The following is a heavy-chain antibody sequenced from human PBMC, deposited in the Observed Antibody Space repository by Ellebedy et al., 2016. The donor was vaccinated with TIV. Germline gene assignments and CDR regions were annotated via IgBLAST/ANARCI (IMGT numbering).Heavy chain of an antibody. CDR2: IYHSGST. V-gene: IGHV4-30-2*01. D-gene: IGHD3-9*01. CDR1: GGSISSTGYS. CDR3: ARDSTAYYYFDD. J-gene: IGHJ4*02. Sequence: MPSETLSLTCDVSGGSISSTGYSWSWVRQPPGKGLEWIGYIYHSGSTYYHPSLKSRVTISLDKSKNQFSLKLSSVTAADTAMYYCARDSTAYYYFDDWGQGTLVTVSS.